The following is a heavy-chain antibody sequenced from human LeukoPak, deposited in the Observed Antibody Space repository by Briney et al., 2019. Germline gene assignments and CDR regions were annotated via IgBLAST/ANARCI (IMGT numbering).Heavy chain of an antibody. Sequence: AETLSLTCTVSGYSISSGYYWGWIRQPPGKGLEWIGSIYHSGSTYYNPSLKSRVTISVDTSKNQFSLKLSSVTAADTAVYYCARAPTTVTTRGGYFDYWGQGTLVTVSS. CDR2: IYHSGST. V-gene: IGHV4-38-2*02. CDR3: ARAPTTVTTRGGYFDY. CDR1: GYSISSGYY. D-gene: IGHD4-11*01. J-gene: IGHJ4*02.